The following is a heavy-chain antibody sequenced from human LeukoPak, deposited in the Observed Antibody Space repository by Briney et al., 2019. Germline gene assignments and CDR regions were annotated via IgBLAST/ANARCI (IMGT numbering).Heavy chain of an antibody. CDR1: GFTFSSYG. CDR2: IRYDGSNK. Sequence: PGGSLRLSCAASGFTFSSYGMHWVRQAPGKGREWVAFIRYDGSNKYYADSVKGRFTISGDNSKNTLYLQMNSLRAEDTAVYYCAATGAFDIWGQGTMVTVSS. D-gene: IGHD1-14*01. J-gene: IGHJ3*02. CDR3: AATGAFDI. V-gene: IGHV3-30*02.